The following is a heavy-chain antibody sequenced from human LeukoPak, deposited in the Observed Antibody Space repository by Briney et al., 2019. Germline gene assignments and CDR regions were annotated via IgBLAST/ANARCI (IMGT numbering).Heavy chain of an antibody. D-gene: IGHD5-18*01. CDR1: GFSISSGYY. CDR2: IHQSGST. CDR3: VRDLFGYGPSFDH. V-gene: IGHV4-38-2*02. J-gene: IGHJ4*02. Sequence: SETLSLTCTVSGFSISSGYYWGWIRQPPGRGLEWIANIHQSGSTQSTPPLKSRVTISLDTSKNQFSLKLSSVTAADTAVYFCVRDLFGYGPSFDHWGQGTLVSVSS.